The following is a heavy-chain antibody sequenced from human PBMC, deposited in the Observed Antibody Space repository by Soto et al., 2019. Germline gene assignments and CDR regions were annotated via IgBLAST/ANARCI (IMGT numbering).Heavy chain of an antibody. Sequence: QVQLQESGPGLVKPSETLSLTCTVSGGSISSYYWSWIRQPPGKGLEWIGYIYYSGSTNYNPSLKSRVTISVDTSKNQFSLKLSSVTAADTAVYYCARGIVVVAAAMGTGAYYFDYWGQGTLVTVSS. CDR3: ARGIVVVAAAMGTGAYYFDY. V-gene: IGHV4-59*01. J-gene: IGHJ4*02. CDR2: IYYSGST. D-gene: IGHD2-2*01. CDR1: GGSISSYY.